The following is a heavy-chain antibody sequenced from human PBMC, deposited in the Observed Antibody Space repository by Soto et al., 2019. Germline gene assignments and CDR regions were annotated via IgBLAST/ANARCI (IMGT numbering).Heavy chain of an antibody. CDR2: IYWDDDK. D-gene: IGHD3-10*01. CDR3: APLHTSYYGSGNNY. CDR1: GFSLSTSGVG. V-gene: IGHV2-5*02. J-gene: IGHJ4*02. Sequence: QITLKESGPTLVKPTQTLTLTCTFSGFSLSTSGVGVGWIRQPPGKALVWLALIYWDDDKRYSPSLKSRLTITKDTSNNQVVLTMTNMDPVDTATYYCAPLHTSYYGSGNNYWGQGTLVTVSS.